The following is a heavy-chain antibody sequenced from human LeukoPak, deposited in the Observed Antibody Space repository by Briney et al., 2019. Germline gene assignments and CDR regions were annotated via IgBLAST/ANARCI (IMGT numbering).Heavy chain of an antibody. CDR1: GFTFSTYT. CDR2: ISGSGDNT. CDR3: AREVRDYRCYDY. Sequence: GGSLRVSCAASGFTFSTYTMSWFRQAPGKGLEWVSAISGSGDNTYYADSVKGRFTISRDNAKNSLYLQMNSLRAEDTAVYYCAREVRDYRCYDYWGQGTLVTVSS. D-gene: IGHD4-11*01. J-gene: IGHJ4*02. V-gene: IGHV3-21*01.